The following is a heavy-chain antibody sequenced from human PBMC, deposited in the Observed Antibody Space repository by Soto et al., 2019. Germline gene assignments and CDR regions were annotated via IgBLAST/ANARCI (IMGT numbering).Heavy chain of an antibody. V-gene: IGHV3-30*18. CDR3: AKDSQWFGELLIDWFDP. Sequence: GGSLRLSCAASGFTFSSYGMHWVRQAPGKGLEWVAVISYDGSNKYYADSVKGRFTISRDNSKNTLYLQMNSLRAEDTAVYYCAKDSQWFGELLIDWFDPWGQGTLVTVSS. CDR2: ISYDGSNK. D-gene: IGHD3-10*01. J-gene: IGHJ5*02. CDR1: GFTFSSYG.